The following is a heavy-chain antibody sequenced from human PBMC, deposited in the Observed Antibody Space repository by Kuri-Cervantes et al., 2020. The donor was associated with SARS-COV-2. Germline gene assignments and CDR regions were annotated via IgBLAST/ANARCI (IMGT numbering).Heavy chain of an antibody. J-gene: IGHJ4*02. V-gene: IGHV3-30*02. CDR3: AKDSWGE. CDR2: IRNDGSNK. D-gene: IGHD3-10*01. Sequence: GESLKISCAASGFKISSYGMHWVRQAPGKGLEWVAFIRNDGSNKYYADSVKGRFTISRDNSKNTLYLQMNSLRAEDTAVYYCAKDSWGEWGQGTLVTVSS. CDR1: GFKISSYG.